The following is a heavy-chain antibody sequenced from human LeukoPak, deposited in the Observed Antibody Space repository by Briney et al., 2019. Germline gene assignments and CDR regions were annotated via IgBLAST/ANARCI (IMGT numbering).Heavy chain of an antibody. V-gene: IGHV3-21*01. J-gene: IGHJ4*02. D-gene: IGHD2-15*01. Sequence: GGSLRLSCAASGFTFSSYSMNWVRQAPGKGLEWVSSISSSSSYIYYADSVKGRFTISRDNSKSMLYLEMHSLRPDDTALYYCARDATVGSAYFDLWGQGALVTVSS. CDR2: ISSSSSYI. CDR3: ARDATVGSAYFDL. CDR1: GFTFSSYS.